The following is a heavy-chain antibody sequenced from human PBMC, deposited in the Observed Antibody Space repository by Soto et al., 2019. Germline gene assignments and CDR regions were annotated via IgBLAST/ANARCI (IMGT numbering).Heavy chain of an antibody. CDR1: GFTFSDYY. Sequence: PGGSLRLSCAASGFTFSDYYMSWIRQAPGKGLEWVSYISSSGSTIYYADSVKGRFTISRANAKNSLYLQMNSMRAEDTAVYYYAGAAGGYYDSSGPFDYWGQGTLVTVSS. CDR2: ISSSGSTI. V-gene: IGHV3-11*01. CDR3: AGAAGGYYDSSGPFDY. J-gene: IGHJ4*02. D-gene: IGHD3-22*01.